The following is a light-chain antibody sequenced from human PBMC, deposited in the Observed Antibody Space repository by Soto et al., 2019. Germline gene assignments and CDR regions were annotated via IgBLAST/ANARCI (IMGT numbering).Light chain of an antibody. CDR2: GAS. CDR1: QSVSSSC. CDR3: HQYGSSPLT. Sequence: EIVLTQSPGTLSLSPGERATLSCRASQSVSSSCLAWYQQKPGQAPRLLIYGASSRATGIPDRFSGSGSGTDFTLTISRLGPEDFAVYYCHQYGSSPLTFGGGTKVDIK. J-gene: IGKJ4*01. V-gene: IGKV3-20*01.